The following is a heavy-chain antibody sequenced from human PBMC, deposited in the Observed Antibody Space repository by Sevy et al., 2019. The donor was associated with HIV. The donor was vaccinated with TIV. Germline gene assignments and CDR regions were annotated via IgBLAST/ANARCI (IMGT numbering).Heavy chain of an antibody. J-gene: IGHJ6*02. V-gene: IGHV4-4*07. CDR3: ASSYYDSSGYYMNYYYYYGMDV. CDR1: GGSISSYY. D-gene: IGHD3-22*01. CDR2: IYTSGST. Sequence: SETLSLTCTVSGGSISSYYWSWIRQPAGKGLEWIGRIYTSGSTNYNPSLKSRVTMSVDTSKNQFSLKLSSVTAADTAVYHCASSYYDSSGYYMNYYYYYGMDVWGQGTTVTVSS.